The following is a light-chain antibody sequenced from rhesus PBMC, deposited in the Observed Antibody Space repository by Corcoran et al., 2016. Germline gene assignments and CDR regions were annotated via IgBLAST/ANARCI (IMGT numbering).Light chain of an antibody. V-gene: IGKV1-38*01. CDR3: QQRNSYPLT. CDR1: QGISRY. J-gene: IGKJ4*01. CDR2: DAS. Sequence: DIQLTQSPSSLSASVGDRVTITCRASQGISRYLAWYQQKAGKAPKLLIYDASNVKSGVPSRFSGTGSGTDFTLTIISLQPEDFAVYYCQQRNSYPLTFGGGTKVEIK.